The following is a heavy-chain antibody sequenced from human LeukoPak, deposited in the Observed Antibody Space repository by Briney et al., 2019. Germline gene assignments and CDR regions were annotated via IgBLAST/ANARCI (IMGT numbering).Heavy chain of an antibody. J-gene: IGHJ6*03. D-gene: IGHD3-16*01. CDR2: IRYDGDNK. V-gene: IGHV3-30*02. CDR3: AKASGAGEKYSYYMDV. CDR1: GFTFRNYG. Sequence: GGSLKLTCVASGFTFRNYGIYWVRQAPGKGLEWVTFIRYDGDNKYYADSVKGRFSVSRDNSKNTVYVHIHTLRTEDTAIYYCAKASGAGEKYSYYMDVWGKGTTATV.